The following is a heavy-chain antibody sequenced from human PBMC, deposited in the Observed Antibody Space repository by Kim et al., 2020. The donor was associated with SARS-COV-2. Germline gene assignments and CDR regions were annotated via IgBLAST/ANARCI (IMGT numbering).Heavy chain of an antibody. D-gene: IGHD3-22*01. Sequence: SETLSLTCTVSGGSIGSSAYYWGWIRQPPGKGLEWIGSIYYSGSTYYNPSLKSRVTISVDTSKNQFSLKLRSVTAADTAVYYCASRANYYDGFVFDYWGRGTLVTVSS. V-gene: IGHV4-39*01. CDR3: ASRANYYDGFVFDY. J-gene: IGHJ4*02. CDR1: GGSIGSSAYY. CDR2: IYYSGST.